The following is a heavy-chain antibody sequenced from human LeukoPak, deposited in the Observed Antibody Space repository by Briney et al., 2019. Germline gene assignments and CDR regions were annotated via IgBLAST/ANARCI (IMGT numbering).Heavy chain of an antibody. V-gene: IGHV3-30*04. D-gene: IGHD3-22*01. CDR1: GFTFSSYA. CDR3: ARDLGQYYDTSDNWFDP. J-gene: IGHJ5*02. CDR2: TSFDGSDN. Sequence: GGSLRLSCAASGFTFSSYAMHWVRQAPGKGLKWVAVTSFDGSDNYYADSVKGRFTISRDNAKNTLNLQMNSLRAEDTAVYYCARDLGQYYDTSDNWFDPWGQGTLVTVSS.